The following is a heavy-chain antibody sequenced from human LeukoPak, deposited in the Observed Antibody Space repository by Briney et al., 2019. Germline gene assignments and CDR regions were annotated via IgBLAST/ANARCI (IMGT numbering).Heavy chain of an antibody. CDR2: IYYSGST. Sequence: PSETLSLTCTVSGGSISSGDYYWSWIRQPPGKGLEWIGYIYYSGSTYYNPSLKSRVTISVDTSKNQFSLKLSSVTAADTAVYYCASRGGNYYDSSGYFSWGQGTLVTVSS. CDR1: GGSISSGDYY. D-gene: IGHD3-22*01. CDR3: ASRGGNYYDSSGYFS. J-gene: IGHJ5*02. V-gene: IGHV4-30-4*08.